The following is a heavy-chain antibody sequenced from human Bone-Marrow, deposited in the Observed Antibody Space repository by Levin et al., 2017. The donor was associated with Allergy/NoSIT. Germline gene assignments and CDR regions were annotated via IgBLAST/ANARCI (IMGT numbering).Heavy chain of an antibody. J-gene: IGHJ6*02. CDR3: ARHKDYGGNGYYYYCMDV. CDR2: VSWNSGTI. D-gene: IGHD4-23*01. CDR1: GFTFTDYA. Sequence: LAGGSLRLSCAASGFTFTDYAIHWIRQAPGRGLEWVSGVSWNSGTIGYADSVKGRFTISRDNAKNSLYLQMNSLRTEDTALYFCARHKDYGGNGYYYYCMDVWGQGTTVTVSS. V-gene: IGHV3-9*01.